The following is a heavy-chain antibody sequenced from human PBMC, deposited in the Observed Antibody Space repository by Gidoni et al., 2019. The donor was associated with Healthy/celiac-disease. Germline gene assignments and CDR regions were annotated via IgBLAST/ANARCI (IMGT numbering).Heavy chain of an antibody. D-gene: IGHD2-2*01. Sequence: QVHLHQWVARLLKPSETMSLTSAVYVGYFSGYYSSRIRQPPGKGLDWIGEINHSGSTNYNPSLKSPVTISVDTSKIQFSLKLSSVTAADTAVYYCARSARGYCSSTSHTRRCWFDPWGQGTLVTVSS. CDR3: ARSARGYCSSTSHTRRCWFDP. CDR1: VGYFSGYY. J-gene: IGHJ5*02. V-gene: IGHV4-34*01. CDR2: INHSGST.